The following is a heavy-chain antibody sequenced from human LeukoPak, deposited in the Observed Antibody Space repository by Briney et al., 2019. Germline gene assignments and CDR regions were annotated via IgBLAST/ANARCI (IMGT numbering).Heavy chain of an antibody. CDR2: ISSYNGNT. CDR3: ARDWRGDSGTHTIDY. CDR1: GYTFTIYG. J-gene: IGHJ4*02. Sequence: ASVKVSCKASGYTFTIYGISWVRQAPGQGLEWMGWISSYNGNTNYAQKLQGRVTMTTDTSTSTAYMELASLRSDGTAVYYCARDWRGDSGTHTIDYWGQGTLVTVSS. D-gene: IGHD3-10*01. V-gene: IGHV1-18*04.